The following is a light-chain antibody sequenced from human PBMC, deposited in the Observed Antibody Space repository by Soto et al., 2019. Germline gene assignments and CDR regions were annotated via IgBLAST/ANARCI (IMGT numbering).Light chain of an antibody. V-gene: IGKV4-1*01. CDR3: QQYYSTPPT. J-gene: IGKJ2*01. Sequence: DIVMTQSPDSLAVSLGERATINCKSSQSILYSSNNKNYLAWYQQSPGQPPKLLIYWASTRESGVPDRFSGSGSGADFTLTISSLQAGDGAVYYCQQYYSTPPTFGQGTKLEI. CDR1: QSILYSSNNKNY. CDR2: WAS.